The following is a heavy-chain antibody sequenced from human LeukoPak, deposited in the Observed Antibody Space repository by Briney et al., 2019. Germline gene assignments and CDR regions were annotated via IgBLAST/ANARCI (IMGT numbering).Heavy chain of an antibody. D-gene: IGHD2-15*01. V-gene: IGHV1-2*02. Sequence: ASVKVSCKASGYSFTGYYMHWVRQAPGQGLEWMGWINPNSGGTNYAQNFQGRVTMTRDTPISTAYMELSRLRSDDTAVYYCARVRGTGWYYFDYWGQGTLVTVSS. CDR2: INPNSGGT. J-gene: IGHJ4*02. CDR3: ARVRGTGWYYFDY. CDR1: GYSFTGYY.